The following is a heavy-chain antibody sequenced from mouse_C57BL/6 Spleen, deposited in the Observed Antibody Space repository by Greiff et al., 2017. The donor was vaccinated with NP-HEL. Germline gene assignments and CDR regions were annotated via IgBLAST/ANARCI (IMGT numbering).Heavy chain of an antibody. J-gene: IGHJ3*01. CDR1: GYSFTDYN. Sequence: EVQLQQSGPELVKPGASVKISCKASGYSFTDYNMNCVKQSNGKSLEWIGVINPNYGTTSYNQKFKGKATWTVDKSSSTSYMQLYSLTSDDPAVYSCAGAYYSNYELAYWGQGTLVTVSA. V-gene: IGHV1-39*01. CDR2: INPNYGTT. CDR3: AGAYYSNYELAY. D-gene: IGHD2-5*01.